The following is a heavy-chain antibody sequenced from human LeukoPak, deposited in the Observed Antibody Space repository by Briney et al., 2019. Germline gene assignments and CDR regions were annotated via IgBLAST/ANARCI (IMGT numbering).Heavy chain of an antibody. D-gene: IGHD4-17*01. CDR2: IYHSGST. J-gene: IGHJ4*02. V-gene: IGHV4-38-2*02. Sequence: SETLSLTCTVSGYSISSGYYWGWIRQPPGKGLEWIGSIYHSGSTYYNPSLKSRVTISVDTSKNQFSLKLSSVTAADTAVYYCARDHGDLFDYWGQGTLVTVSS. CDR1: GYSISSGYY. CDR3: ARDHGDLFDY.